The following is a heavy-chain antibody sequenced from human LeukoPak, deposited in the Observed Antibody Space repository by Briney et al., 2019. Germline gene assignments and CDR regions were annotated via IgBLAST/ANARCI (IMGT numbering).Heavy chain of an antibody. V-gene: IGHV4-59*01. J-gene: IGHJ6*02. D-gene: IGHD3-3*01. CDR2: IYYSGST. CDR1: GDSISGYY. Sequence: PSETLSLTCTVSGDSISGYYWSWIRQPPGKGLEWIGYIYYSGSTNYNPSLKSRVTISVDTSKNQFSLKLSSVTAADTAVYYCARDSSPYDFWSGYLPYYYGMDVWGQGTTVTVSS. CDR3: ARDSSPYDFWSGYLPYYYGMDV.